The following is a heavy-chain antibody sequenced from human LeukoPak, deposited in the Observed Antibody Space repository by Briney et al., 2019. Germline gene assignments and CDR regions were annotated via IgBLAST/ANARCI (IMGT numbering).Heavy chain of an antibody. CDR3: ARGGALGMDV. J-gene: IGHJ6*02. V-gene: IGHV3-9*01. CDR2: ISWSSGKI. CDR1: GLTFDDYG. Sequence: GRSLRLSCAASGLTFDDYGMHWVRQAPGKGLEGVSGISWSSGKIGYADSVKGRFTISRDNAKNSVYLQMNSLRAEDTAVYYCARGGALGMDVWGQGTTVTVSS. D-gene: IGHD1-26*01.